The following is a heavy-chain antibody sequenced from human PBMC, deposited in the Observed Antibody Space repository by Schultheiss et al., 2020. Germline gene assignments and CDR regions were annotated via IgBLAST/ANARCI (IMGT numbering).Heavy chain of an antibody. CDR2: IIPILGIA. V-gene: IGHV1-69*04. CDR1: GGTFSSYA. Sequence: SVKVSCKASGGTFSSYAISWVRQAPGQGLEWMGRIIPILGIANYAQKFQGRVTMTTDTSTSTAYMELRSLRSDDTAVYYCARDLSNYYDSSGYYYQPPGLYYFDYWGQGTLVTVSS. CDR3: ARDLSNYYDSSGYYYQPPGLYYFDY. J-gene: IGHJ4*02. D-gene: IGHD3-22*01.